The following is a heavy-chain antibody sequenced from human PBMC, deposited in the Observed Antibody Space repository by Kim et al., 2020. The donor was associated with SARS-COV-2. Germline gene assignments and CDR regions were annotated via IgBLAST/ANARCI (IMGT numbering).Heavy chain of an antibody. J-gene: IGHJ4*02. V-gene: IGHV4-34*01. D-gene: IGHD2-15*01. CDR3: ARAPRTPTSDFDY. Sequence: YNPSLKSRVTISVDTSKNQFSLKLSSVTAADTAVYYCARAPRTPTSDFDYWGQGTLVTVSS.